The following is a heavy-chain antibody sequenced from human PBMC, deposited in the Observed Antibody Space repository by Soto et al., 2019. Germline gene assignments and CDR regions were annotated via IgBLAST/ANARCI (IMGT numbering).Heavy chain of an antibody. CDR3: ARDHGAVTTFYY. D-gene: IGHD4-17*01. J-gene: IGHJ4*02. V-gene: IGHV1-18*01. CDR2: ISAYNGNT. Sequence: APLKGSWKASGFTLNRYCISWGRQAPGQGLEWMGWISAYNGNTNYAQKLQGRVTMTTDTSTSTAYMELRSLRSDDTAVYYCARDHGAVTTFYYWGQGTLVTVSS. CDR1: GFTLNRYC.